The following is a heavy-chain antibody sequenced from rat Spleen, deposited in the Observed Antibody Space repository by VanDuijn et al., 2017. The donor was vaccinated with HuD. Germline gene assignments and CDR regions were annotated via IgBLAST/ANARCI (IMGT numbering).Heavy chain of an antibody. J-gene: IGHJ2*01. CDR1: GFTFSDYY. CDR3: ARQGTRWYYFDY. Sequence: EVQLVESDGGLVQPGRSLKLSCAASGFTFSDYYMAWVRQAPTKGLEWVATINYDGNSTYYRDSVKGRFTISRDNAKSTLYLQMDSLRSEDTATYYCARQGTRWYYFDYWGQGVMVTVSS. V-gene: IGHV5-29*01. CDR2: INYDGNST. D-gene: IGHD1-1*01.